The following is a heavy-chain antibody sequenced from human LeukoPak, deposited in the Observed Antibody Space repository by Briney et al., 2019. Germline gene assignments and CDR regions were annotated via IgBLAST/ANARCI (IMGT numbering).Heavy chain of an antibody. Sequence: SETLSLTCPVSGGSISSSSYYWGWIRQPPGKGLEWIGSIYYSGSTYYNPSLKRRVTISVDTSKNQFSLKLSSVTAADTAVYYCARYGDYYDSSGYFDYWGQGTLVTVSS. CDR2: IYYSGST. V-gene: IGHV4-39*01. D-gene: IGHD3-22*01. CDR1: GGSISSSSYY. CDR3: ARYGDYYDSSGYFDY. J-gene: IGHJ4*02.